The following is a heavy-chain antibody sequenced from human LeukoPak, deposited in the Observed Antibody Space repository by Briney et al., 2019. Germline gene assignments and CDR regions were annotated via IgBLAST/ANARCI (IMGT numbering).Heavy chain of an antibody. Sequence: GGSLRLSCAASGFTFDDYGMSWVRQAPGKGLEWVSGIDWNGGSTGYADSVKGRFTISRDNAKNSLYLQMNSLRAEDTALYYCARRGKYSSSWYSSFAFDIWGQGTMVTVSS. J-gene: IGHJ3*02. CDR3: ARRGKYSSSWYSSFAFDI. CDR1: GFTFDDYG. V-gene: IGHV3-20*04. D-gene: IGHD6-13*01. CDR2: IDWNGGST.